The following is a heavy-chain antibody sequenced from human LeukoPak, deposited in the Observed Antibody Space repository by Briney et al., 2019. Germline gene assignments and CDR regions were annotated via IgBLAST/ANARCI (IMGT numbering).Heavy chain of an antibody. CDR2: IYYSGST. D-gene: IGHD1-14*01. CDR1: GGSISSSSYY. J-gene: IGHJ4*02. CDR3: ARVGTPGCVDY. V-gene: IGHV4-39*07. Sequence: SETLSLTCTVSGGSISSSSYYWGWIRQPPGKGLQWIGSIYYSGSTYYNPSLKSRVTISVDTSKNQFSLKLSSVTAADTAVYYCARVGTPGCVDYWGQGTLVTVSS.